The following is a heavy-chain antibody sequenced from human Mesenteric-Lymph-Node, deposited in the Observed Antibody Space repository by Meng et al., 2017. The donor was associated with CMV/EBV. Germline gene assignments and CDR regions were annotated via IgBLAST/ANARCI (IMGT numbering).Heavy chain of an antibody. CDR2: INHSGST. CDR1: GGSFSGYY. V-gene: IGHV4-34*01. CDR3: ARVRGYSYGYSRYFDY. D-gene: IGHD5-18*01. J-gene: IGHJ4*02. Sequence: YGGSFSGYYRSWIRQPPGKGLEWIGEINHSGSTNYNPSLKSRVTISVDTSKNQFSLKLSSVTAADTAVYYCARVRGYSYGYSRYFDYWGQGTLVTVSS.